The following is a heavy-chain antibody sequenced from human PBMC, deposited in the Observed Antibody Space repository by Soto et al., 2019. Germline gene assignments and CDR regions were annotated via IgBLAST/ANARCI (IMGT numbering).Heavy chain of an antibody. V-gene: IGHV3-72*01. D-gene: IGHD3-16*01. CDR1: GFTFSDRY. J-gene: IGHJ4*02. Sequence: LRLSCAASGFTFSDRYMDWVRQAPGKGLEWVGRTKNKANSYTTEYAASVKGRFTISRDDSRNSVYLQMNSLKTDDTAVYYCTIEGAYPGPDFDYWGQGTLVTV. CDR3: TIEGAYPGPDFDY. CDR2: TKNKANSYTT.